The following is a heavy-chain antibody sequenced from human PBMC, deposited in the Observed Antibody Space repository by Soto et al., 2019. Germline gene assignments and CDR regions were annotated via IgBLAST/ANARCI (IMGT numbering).Heavy chain of an antibody. D-gene: IGHD2-15*01. J-gene: IGHJ6*03. CDR2: MNPNSGNT. Sequence: ASVKVSCKASGYTFTSYDINWVRQATGQGLEGMGWMNPNSGNTGYAQKFQGRVTMTRNTSISTAYMELSSLRSEDTAVYYCARVVWLEADCSGGSCYSYYYYYMDGWGKRTTVTVSS. CDR3: ARVVWLEADCSGGSCYSYYYYYMDG. V-gene: IGHV1-8*01. CDR1: GYTFTSYD.